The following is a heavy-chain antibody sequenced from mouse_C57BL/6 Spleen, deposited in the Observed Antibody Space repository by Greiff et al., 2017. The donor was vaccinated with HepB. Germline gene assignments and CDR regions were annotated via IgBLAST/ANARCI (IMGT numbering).Heavy chain of an antibody. D-gene: IGHD2-2*01. CDR2: INPNNGGT. V-gene: IGHV1-26*01. Sequence: EVQLQQSGPELVKPGASVKISCKASGYTFTDYYMNWVKQSHGKSLEWIGDINPNNGGTSYNQKFKGKATLTVDKSSSTAYMELRSLTSEDSAVYYCGRAGGLGGYFDCWGQGTTVTVSS. CDR3: GRAGGLGGYFDC. J-gene: IGHJ2*01. CDR1: GYTFTDYY.